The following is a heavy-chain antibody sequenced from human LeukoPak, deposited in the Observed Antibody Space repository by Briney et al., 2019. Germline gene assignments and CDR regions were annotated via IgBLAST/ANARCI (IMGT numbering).Heavy chain of an antibody. D-gene: IGHD3-22*01. V-gene: IGHV4-31*11. CDR3: ARDDSSGYYPLDY. CDR2: IYYSGST. J-gene: IGHJ4*02. Sequence: SQTLSLTCAVSGGSISSGTYYRTWIRRHPGMGLEWIGYIYYSGSTNYNPSLKSRVTMSVDTSKNQFSLKLSSVTAADTAVYYRARDDSSGYYPLDYWGQGTLVTVSS. CDR1: GGSISSGTYY.